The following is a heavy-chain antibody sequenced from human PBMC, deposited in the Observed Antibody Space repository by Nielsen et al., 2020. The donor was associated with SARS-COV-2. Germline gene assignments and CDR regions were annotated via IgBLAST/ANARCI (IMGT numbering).Heavy chain of an antibody. CDR2: ISWNSGSI. J-gene: IGHJ4*02. CDR3: ARDDGYYDSSGNHFDY. D-gene: IGHD3-22*01. Sequence: GGSLRLPCAASGFTFDDYAMHWVRQAPGKGLEWVSGISWNSGSIGYADSVKGRFTISRDNAKNSLYLQMNSLRAEDTALYHCARDDGYYDSSGNHFDYWGQGTLVTVSS. CDR1: GFTFDDYA. V-gene: IGHV3-9*01.